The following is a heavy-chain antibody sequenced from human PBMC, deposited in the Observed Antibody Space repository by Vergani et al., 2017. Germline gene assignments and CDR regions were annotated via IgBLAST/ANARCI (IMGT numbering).Heavy chain of an antibody. Sequence: EVQLVESGGGLVQPGGSLRLSCAASGFTVSSNYMSWVRQAPGKGLEWVSAISGSGGSTYYADSVKGRFTISRDNSKNTLYLQMNSLRAEDTAVYYCAKFGSSWPSGWWFDPWGQGTLVTVSS. CDR2: ISGSGGST. J-gene: IGHJ5*02. CDR3: AKFGSSWPSGWWFDP. CDR1: GFTVSSNY. D-gene: IGHD6-13*01. V-gene: IGHV3-23*04.